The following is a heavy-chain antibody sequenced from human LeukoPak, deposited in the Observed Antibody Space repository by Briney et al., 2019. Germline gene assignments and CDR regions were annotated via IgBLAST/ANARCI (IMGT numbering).Heavy chain of an antibody. J-gene: IGHJ3*02. Sequence: PSETLSLTCTVSGGSISSYYWSWIRQPPGKGLEWIGFIYFSGSTNYNPSLESRLTISVDTSKDQFSLKLSSVTAADTAVYYCARGDSHYYDSSGYYLIHAFDIWGQGTMVTVSS. CDR3: ARGDSHYYDSSGYYLIHAFDI. CDR1: GGSISSYY. V-gene: IGHV4-59*01. D-gene: IGHD3-22*01. CDR2: IYFSGST.